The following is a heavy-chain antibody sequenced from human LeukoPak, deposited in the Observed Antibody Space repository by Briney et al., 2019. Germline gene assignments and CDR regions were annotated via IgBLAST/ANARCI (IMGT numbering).Heavy chain of an antibody. J-gene: IGHJ4*02. V-gene: IGHV3-74*01. Sequence: GRSLRLACAASGFTFSSYWMQWVCQAPGKGLVWVSRINSDGSSTSYADSVKGRFTISRDNAKNTLYLQMNSLRAEDTAVYYCASLDSVVRDYWGQRTLVTVSS. CDR2: INSDGSST. CDR3: ASLDSVVRDY. CDR1: GFTFSSYW. D-gene: IGHD4-23*01.